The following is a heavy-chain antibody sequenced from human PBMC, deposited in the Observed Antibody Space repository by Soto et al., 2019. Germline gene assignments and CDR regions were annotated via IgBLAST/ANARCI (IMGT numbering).Heavy chain of an antibody. Sequence: QLQLQESGPGLVKPSETLSLTCTVSGGSISRSSYYWGWIRQPPGKGLAWMGSIYYSGSTYYNPSLKKRVTRAVDTSKNQFSLKLSSVTAADTAVYYCPTLWFGEADYWGQGTLVTVSS. CDR1: GGSISRSSYY. D-gene: IGHD3-10*01. CDR3: PTLWFGEADY. J-gene: IGHJ4*02. V-gene: IGHV4-39*01. CDR2: IYYSGST.